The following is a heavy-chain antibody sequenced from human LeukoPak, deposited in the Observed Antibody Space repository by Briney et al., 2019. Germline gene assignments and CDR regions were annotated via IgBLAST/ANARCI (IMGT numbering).Heavy chain of an antibody. D-gene: IGHD3-10*01. Sequence: GGSLRLSCAVSGFTFSSYAMSWVRQAPGKELEWVSAISGSGGSTYYADSVKGRFTISRDNSKNTLYLQMNSLRAEDTAVYYCAKLMITMVRGVITEAKNFDYWGQGTLVTVSS. V-gene: IGHV3-23*01. CDR1: GFTFSSYA. CDR3: AKLMITMVRGVITEAKNFDY. J-gene: IGHJ4*02. CDR2: ISGSGGST.